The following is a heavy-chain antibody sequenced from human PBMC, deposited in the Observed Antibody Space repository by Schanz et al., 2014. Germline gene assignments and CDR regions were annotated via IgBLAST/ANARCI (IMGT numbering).Heavy chain of an antibody. CDR1: GFTFTNYG. J-gene: IGHJ4*02. V-gene: IGHV3-30*18. CDR3: AKEESPPSLVDY. CDR2: ISYDGRNK. Sequence: QVQLVESGGGVVQPGRSLRLSCAASGFTFTNYGMHWVRQTPGKGLEWVAAISYDGRNKYYADSVKGRFTISRDTSKNTLYLQMNSLRAEDTALFYCAKEESPPSLVDYWGQGTLVTVSS.